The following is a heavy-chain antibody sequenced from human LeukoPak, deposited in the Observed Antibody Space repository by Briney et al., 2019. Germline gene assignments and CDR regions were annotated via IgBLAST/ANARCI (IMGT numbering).Heavy chain of an antibody. Sequence: PSETLSLTCTVSGGSISSNIYYRGWIRQPPGKGLEWIGSISHGGTTYYKPSLKSRVTISVDPSKNQFSLKLSSVTAADTAVYYCAREGCSGTNCLYYFYYMDVWGKGTTVTVSS. D-gene: IGHD2-2*01. V-gene: IGHV4-39*07. CDR3: AREGCSGTNCLYYFYYMDV. J-gene: IGHJ6*03. CDR2: ISHGGTT. CDR1: GGSISSNIYY.